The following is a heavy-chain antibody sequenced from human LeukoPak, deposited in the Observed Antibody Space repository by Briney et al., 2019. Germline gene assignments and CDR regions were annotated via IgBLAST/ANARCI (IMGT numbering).Heavy chain of an antibody. CDR1: GFTFSSYS. CDR2: INSSSSTI. Sequence: GGSLRLSCAASGFTFSSYSMNWVRKAPGKGLERVSYINSSSSTIYYADSVKGRFTISRDNAKNSLYLQMNSLRAEDTAVYYCARAHYYDSSGPYMDVWGKGTTVTVSS. D-gene: IGHD3-22*01. V-gene: IGHV3-48*04. CDR3: ARAHYYDSSGPYMDV. J-gene: IGHJ6*03.